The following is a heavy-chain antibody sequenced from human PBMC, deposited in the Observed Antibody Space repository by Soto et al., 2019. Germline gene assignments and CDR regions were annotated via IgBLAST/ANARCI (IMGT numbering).Heavy chain of an antibody. V-gene: IGHV3-30*18. Sequence: GGSLRLSCAASGFTFSIYGIHWVRQAPGKGLEWVAVISYDGSNEYYADSVKGRFTISRDNSKNTVELQMDSLRVEDTAEYYCAKDRTYYDSGPPYSPGYFGMDVRGQGTTVTVSS. J-gene: IGHJ6*02. CDR1: GFTFSIYG. D-gene: IGHD3-10*01. CDR2: ISYDGSNE. CDR3: AKDRTYYDSGPPYSPGYFGMDV.